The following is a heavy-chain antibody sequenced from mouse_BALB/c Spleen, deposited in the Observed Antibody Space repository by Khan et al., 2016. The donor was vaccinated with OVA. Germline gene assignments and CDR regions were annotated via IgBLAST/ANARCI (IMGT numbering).Heavy chain of an antibody. D-gene: IGHD1-1*01. CDR1: GYTFTSYV. V-gene: IGHV1S136*01. CDR3: TPVGNCYVSFAY. Sequence: EVQLKQSGPELVKPGASVKMSCKASGYTFTSYVMHWVKQKPGLGLEWIGYIYPFNDDTKYNEKFKGKATLTSEKSSSTAYMELSSLTSEDSAVYYCTPVGNCYVSFAYWGQGTLVTVSA. J-gene: IGHJ3*01. CDR2: IYPFNDDT.